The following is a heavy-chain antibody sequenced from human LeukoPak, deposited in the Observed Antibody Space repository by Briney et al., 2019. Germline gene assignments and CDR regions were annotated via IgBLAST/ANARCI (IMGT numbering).Heavy chain of an antibody. V-gene: IGHV3-23*01. CDR2: ISGSGDNT. J-gene: IGHJ4*02. CDR1: GFPFSSYA. CDR3: AKDRTYYADFANDY. D-gene: IGHD4-17*01. Sequence: PGGSLRLSCAASGFPFSSYAMSWVRQAPGKGLEWVSTISGSGDNTYYADSVKGRFTISRDNSKNTLYLQMNSLRADDTAIYYCAKDRTYYADFANDYWGQGTLVTVSS.